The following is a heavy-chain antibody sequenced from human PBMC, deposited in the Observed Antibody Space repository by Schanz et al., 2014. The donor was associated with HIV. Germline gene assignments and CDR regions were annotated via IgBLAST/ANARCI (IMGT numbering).Heavy chain of an antibody. CDR1: GFTFSSYA. D-gene: IGHD1-20*01. J-gene: IGHJ6*02. Sequence: EVQLLESGGGLVQPGGSLRLSCAASGFTFSSYAMSWVRQAPGKGLEWVSVISGSGISTYYADSVKGRFTISRVNSKNTLYLQMNSLRAEDTAVYYCARREAITYYYHYYGMDVWGHGTTVTVSS. CDR2: ISGSGIST. V-gene: IGHV3-23*01. CDR3: ARREAITYYYHYYGMDV.